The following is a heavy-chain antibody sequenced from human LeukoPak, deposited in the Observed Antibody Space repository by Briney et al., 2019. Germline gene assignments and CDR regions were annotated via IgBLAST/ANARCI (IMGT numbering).Heavy chain of an antibody. CDR2: ISGGADTT. J-gene: IGHJ4*02. CDR3: AKKDRSGWYSSFDY. CDR1: GFTFSSYA. V-gene: IGHV3-23*01. D-gene: IGHD6-19*01. Sequence: QPGGSLRLSCAASGFTFSSYAMSWVRQAPGEGLEWVSGISGGADTTYYADSVKGRFSVSRDNSKNTLYLQMNSLRAEDTAVYYCAKKDRSGWYSSFDYWGQGTLVTVSS.